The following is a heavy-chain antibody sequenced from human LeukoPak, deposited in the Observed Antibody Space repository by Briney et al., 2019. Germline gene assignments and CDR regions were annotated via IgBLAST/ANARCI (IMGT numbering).Heavy chain of an antibody. CDR1: GHSFTSYW. D-gene: IGHD2-2*01. J-gene: IGHJ5*02. Sequence: GESLKISCKGSGHSFTSYWIGWVRQMPGKGLEWMGIIYPGDSDTRYSPSFQGQVTISADKSISTAYLQWSSLKASDTAMYYCARRGYCSSTSCYANWFDPWGQGTLVTVSS. CDR2: IYPGDSDT. V-gene: IGHV5-51*01. CDR3: ARRGYCSSTSCYANWFDP.